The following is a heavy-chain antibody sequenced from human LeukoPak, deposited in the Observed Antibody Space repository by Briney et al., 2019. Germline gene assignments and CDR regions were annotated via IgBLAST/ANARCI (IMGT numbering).Heavy chain of an antibody. CDR3: ARAPGEGWFDP. CDR1: GFTYSSYW. CDR2: IKQDGSEK. Sequence: GGSLRLSCAASGFTYSSYWMSWVRQAPGKGLEWVASIKQDGSEKYYVDSVKGRFTISRDNAKNSLYLQMNSLRAEDTALYYCARAPGEGWFDPWGQGTLVTVSS. V-gene: IGHV3-7*01. D-gene: IGHD4-17*01. J-gene: IGHJ5*02.